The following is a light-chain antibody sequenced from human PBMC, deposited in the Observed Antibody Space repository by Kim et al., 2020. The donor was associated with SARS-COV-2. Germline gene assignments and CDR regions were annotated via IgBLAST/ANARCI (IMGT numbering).Light chain of an antibody. Sequence: SASVGDRVTVTCRASQGISDYLAWYQQKPGKVPKLLIHDASTLRSGVPSRFSGSGSGTDVTLTISSLQPEDVATYYCQKYNSVPYTFGQGTKLEI. CDR2: DAS. CDR1: QGISDY. V-gene: IGKV1-27*01. CDR3: QKYNSVPYT. J-gene: IGKJ2*01.